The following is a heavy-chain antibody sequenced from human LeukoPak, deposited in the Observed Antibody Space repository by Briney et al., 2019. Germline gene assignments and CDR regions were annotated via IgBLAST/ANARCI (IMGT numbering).Heavy chain of an antibody. V-gene: IGHV3-23*01. CDR3: AKWGDNDVLTGYYVSDF. D-gene: IGHD3-9*01. CDR1: GFIFSNYV. J-gene: IGHJ4*02. CDR2: ISGRSGST. Sequence: PGGSLRLSCAASGFIFSNYVMYWVRQAPGKGLEWVSAISGRSGSTYYADSVKGRFTISRDSSKNTLYLQMNSLRADDTAVYYCAKWGDNDVLTGYYVSDFWGQGTLVTVSS.